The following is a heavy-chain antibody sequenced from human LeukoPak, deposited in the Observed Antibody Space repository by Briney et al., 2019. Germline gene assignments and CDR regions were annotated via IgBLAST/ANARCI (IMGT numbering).Heavy chain of an antibody. Sequence: GGSLRLSCAASGFTLSDYYMSWIRQAPGKGLEWVAYISSSSSYTNYADSVKGRFTISRDNAKNSLYLQMNSLRAEDTAVYYCARDLSSGYYGSGSYFDYWGQGTLVTVSS. J-gene: IGHJ4*02. CDR1: GFTLSDYY. CDR2: ISSSSSYT. D-gene: IGHD3-10*01. CDR3: ARDLSSGYYGSGSYFDY. V-gene: IGHV3-11*06.